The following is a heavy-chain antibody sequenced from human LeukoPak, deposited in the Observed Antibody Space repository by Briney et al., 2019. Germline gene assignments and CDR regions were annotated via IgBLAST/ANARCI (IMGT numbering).Heavy chain of an antibody. Sequence: EASVKVSCKASGYTFTGYYIHWVRQAPGQGLEWMGWITPNSGGSTTCAQKIQGRVTLTTDTSTSTVYMELSSLRSDDTSVYYCAREGYGSGRRLGMDVWGQGTTVTVSS. D-gene: IGHD3-10*01. J-gene: IGHJ6*02. CDR2: ITPNSGGST. CDR3: AREGYGSGRRLGMDV. CDR1: GYTFTGYY. V-gene: IGHV1-2*02.